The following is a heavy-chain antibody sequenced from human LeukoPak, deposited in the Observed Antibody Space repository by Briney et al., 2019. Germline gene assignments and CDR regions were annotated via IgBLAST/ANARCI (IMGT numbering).Heavy chain of an antibody. V-gene: IGHV3-23*01. CDR2: ISGSGGST. CDR1: GFTFSSYA. J-gene: IGHJ4*02. D-gene: IGHD6-13*01. Sequence: GGSLRLSCAASGFTFSSYAISWVRRAPGKGLEWVSAISGSGGSTYYADSVKGRFTIPRDNSKNTLYLQMNRVRVEDTSVYCCAKDRPIAAAWEDYWGQGTLVTVSS. CDR3: AKDRPIAAAWEDY.